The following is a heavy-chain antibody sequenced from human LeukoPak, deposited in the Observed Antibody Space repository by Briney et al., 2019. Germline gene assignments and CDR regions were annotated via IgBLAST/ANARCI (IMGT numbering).Heavy chain of an antibody. Sequence: SQTLSLTCTVSGGSISSGSYYWSWIRQPAGKGLEWIGRIYTSGGTNYNPSLKSRVTISVDTSKNQFSLKLSSVTAADTAVYYCAREGRGYCSGGSCYRGFYYYYYMDVWGKGTTVTVSS. CDR1: GGSISSGSYY. CDR2: IYTSGGT. D-gene: IGHD2-15*01. CDR3: AREGRGYCSGGSCYRGFYYYYYMDV. V-gene: IGHV4-61*02. J-gene: IGHJ6*03.